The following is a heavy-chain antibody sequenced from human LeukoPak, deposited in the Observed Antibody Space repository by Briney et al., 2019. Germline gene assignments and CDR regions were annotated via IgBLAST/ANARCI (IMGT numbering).Heavy chain of an antibody. CDR1: GDSISSYY. D-gene: IGHD1-26*01. J-gene: IGHJ5*02. CDR2: IYDSGST. V-gene: IGHV4-59*01. CDR3: AASGTYSNWFDP. Sequence: SETLSLTCTVSGDSISSYYWNWIRQSPGKGLEWIGYIYDSGSTNHNPSLKSRVTISVDTSKHQFSLNLRSATAADTAVYYCAASGTYSNWFDPWGQGTLVIVSS.